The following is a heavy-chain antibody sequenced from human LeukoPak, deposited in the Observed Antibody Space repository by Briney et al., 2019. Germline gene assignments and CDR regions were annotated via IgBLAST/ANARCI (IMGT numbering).Heavy chain of an antibody. CDR1: GGSISSGGYY. J-gene: IGHJ4*02. D-gene: IGHD3-10*01. CDR2: IYYSGST. CDR3: ARGITMVRGVLLDYSDY. V-gene: IGHV4-31*03. Sequence: PSETLSLTCTVSGGSISSGGYYWSWIRQHPGKGLEWIGYIYYSGSTYYNPSLKSRVTISVDTSKNQFSLKLSSVTAADTAVYYCARGITMVRGVLLDYSDYWGQGTLVTVSS.